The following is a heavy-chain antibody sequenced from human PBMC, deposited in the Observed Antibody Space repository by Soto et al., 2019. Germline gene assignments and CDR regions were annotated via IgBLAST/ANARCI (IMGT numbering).Heavy chain of an antibody. V-gene: IGHV1-8*01. CDR3: ARNALGYLNFDY. CDR2: MNPNSGNT. D-gene: IGHD7-27*01. CDR1: GYTFTSYD. J-gene: IGHJ4*02. Sequence: ASVKVSCKASGYTFTSYDINWVRQATGQGLEWMGWMNPNSGNTGYAQKFQGRVTMTRNTSISTAYMELSSLRSEDTAVYYCARNALGYLNFDYWGQGTLVTVSS.